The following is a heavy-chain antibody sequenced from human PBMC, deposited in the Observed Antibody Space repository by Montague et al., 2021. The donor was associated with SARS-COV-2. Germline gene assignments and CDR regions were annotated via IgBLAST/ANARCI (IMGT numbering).Heavy chain of an antibody. CDR2: INHSGNT. CDR3: ARVRYYGSGTPLGLDV. V-gene: IGHV4-34*01. CDR1: GGSFRGYY. D-gene: IGHD3-10*01. Sequence: SETLSLTCAVYGGSFRGYYWSWIRQPPGKGLEWIGEINHSGNTNYNPSLQSRVTISVDTSKNQVSLKLSSVTAADTVVYYCARVRYYGSGTPLGLDVWGQGTMVIVSS. J-gene: IGHJ6*02.